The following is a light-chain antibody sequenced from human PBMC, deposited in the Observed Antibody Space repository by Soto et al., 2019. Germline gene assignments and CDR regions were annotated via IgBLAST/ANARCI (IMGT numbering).Light chain of an antibody. J-gene: IGLJ2*01. CDR3: AAWDDSLVV. V-gene: IGLV1-44*01. CDR1: SSNIGSNT. Sequence: QSVLTQPPSASGTPGQRVTISCSGSSSNIGSNTVNWYQQLPGTAPKLLIYSNNQRPSGVPDRFSGSQSGTSASLAISGLQSEDEADYYCAAWDDSLVVFGGGTKVTVL. CDR2: SNN.